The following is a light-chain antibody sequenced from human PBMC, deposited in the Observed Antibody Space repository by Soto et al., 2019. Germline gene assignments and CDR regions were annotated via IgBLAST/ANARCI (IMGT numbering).Light chain of an antibody. J-gene: IGLJ2*01. CDR2: DVS. CDR3: SSSTSILGL. Sequence: QSALTQPASVSGSPGQSITISCTGAVSEVAGYTYVSWFQQHPGKGPKVIIYDVSNRPSGVSKGFSGSKSGPTASLTISGRQAEDEPDYYCSSSTSILGLFGGGTQLAVL. V-gene: IGLV2-14*03. CDR1: VSEVAGYTY.